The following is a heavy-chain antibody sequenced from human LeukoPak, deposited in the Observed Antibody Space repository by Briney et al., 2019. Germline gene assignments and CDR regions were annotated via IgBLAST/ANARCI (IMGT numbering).Heavy chain of an antibody. D-gene: IGHD2-15*01. CDR2: INHSGST. CDR3: ARAGYCSGGSCLDAFGI. J-gene: IGHJ3*02. CDR1: GGSFSGYY. Sequence: SETLSLTCAVYGGSFSGYYWSWIRQPPGKGLERIGEINHSGSTNYNPSLKSRVTISVDTSKNQFSLKLSSVTAADTAVYYCARAGYCSGGSCLDAFGIWGQGTMVTVSS. V-gene: IGHV4-34*01.